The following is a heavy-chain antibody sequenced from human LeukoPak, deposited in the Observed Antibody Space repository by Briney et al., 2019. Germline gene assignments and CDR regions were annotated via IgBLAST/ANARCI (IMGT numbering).Heavy chain of an antibody. CDR2: VNHRGDT. V-gene: IGHV4-34*01. D-gene: IGHD1-1*01. CDR3: ARGPTISETGYFDY. Sequence: SEALSLTCAVYGGSFTGYYWSWIRRSPGKGLQWIAEVNHRGDTNYNPSVKGRVTISVGTSKNQFSLKVTSLTAADTAVYYCARGPTISETGYFDYWGQGTLVTVSS. J-gene: IGHJ4*03. CDR1: GGSFTGYY.